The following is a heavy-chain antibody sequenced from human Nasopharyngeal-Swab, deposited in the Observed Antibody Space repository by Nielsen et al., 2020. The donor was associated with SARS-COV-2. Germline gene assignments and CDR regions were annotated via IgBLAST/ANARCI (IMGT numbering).Heavy chain of an antibody. J-gene: IGHJ4*02. D-gene: IGHD3-22*01. CDR2: TYYSGST. CDR3: ARGGGYYDSSGYYTLGY. V-gene: IGHV4-59*01. Sequence: SETLSLTCTVSGGSISSYYWSWIRQPPGKGLEWIGYTYYSGSTNYNPSLKSRVTISVDTSKNQFSLKLSSVTAADTAVYYCARGGGYYDSSGYYTLGYWGQGTLVTVSS. CDR1: GGSISSYY.